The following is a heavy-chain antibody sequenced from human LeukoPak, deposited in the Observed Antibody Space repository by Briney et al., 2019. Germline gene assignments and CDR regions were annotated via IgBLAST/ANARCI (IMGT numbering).Heavy chain of an antibody. CDR2: IYYSGST. D-gene: IGHD6-13*01. Sequence: SETLSLTRTVSGGSISSSSYYWGWIRQPPGKGLEWIGSIYYSGSTYYNPSLKSRVTISVDTSKNQFSLKLSSVTAADTAVYYCARHGIAAAGRKVPYYFDYWGQGTLVTVSS. J-gene: IGHJ4*02. CDR1: GGSISSSSYY. V-gene: IGHV4-39*01. CDR3: ARHGIAAAGRKVPYYFDY.